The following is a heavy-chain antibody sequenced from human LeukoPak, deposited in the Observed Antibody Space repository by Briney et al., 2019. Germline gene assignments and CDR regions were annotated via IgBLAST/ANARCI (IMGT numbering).Heavy chain of an antibody. Sequence: GASVKLSCKTSGGTFAAYDFAWVRQAPGQGLEWIGRVVPVMGRSDYAQRFRGRVRISADKSTTTTYMELRDLTPDDTAVYYCAFPSLAYGTYDVDFWGQGTLVTVSS. CDR3: AFPSLAYGTYDVDF. CDR2: VVPVMGRS. J-gene: IGHJ4*02. CDR1: GGTFAAYD. D-gene: IGHD1-26*01. V-gene: IGHV1-69*10.